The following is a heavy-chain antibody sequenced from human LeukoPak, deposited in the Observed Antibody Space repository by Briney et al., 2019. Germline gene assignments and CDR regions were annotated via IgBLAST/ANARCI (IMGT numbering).Heavy chain of an antibody. CDR1: GFTFSSYW. V-gene: IGHV3-74*01. CDR2: IKSDGSST. J-gene: IGHJ4*02. D-gene: IGHD4-23*01. CDR3: ATDLDYGGYSHFDF. Sequence: TGGSLRLSCAASGFTFSSYWMHWVRQAPGKGLVWVSRIKSDGSSTRYADSVKGRFTISRDNAKNTLWLQMNSLRAEDTAVYYCATDLDYGGYSHFDFWGQGTLVTVSS.